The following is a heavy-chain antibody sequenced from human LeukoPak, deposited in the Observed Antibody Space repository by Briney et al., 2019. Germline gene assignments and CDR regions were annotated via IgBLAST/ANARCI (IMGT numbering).Heavy chain of an antibody. CDR1: GFTFSNNW. CDR2: IKQDGSEK. J-gene: IGHJ6*03. Sequence: PGGSLRLSCAASGFTFSNNWMSWVRQAPGKGLEWVANIKQDGSEKYYVDSVKGRFTISRDNAKNSLYLQMNSLRAEDTTVYYCARGISGNYVEEYYYYYMDVWGKGTTVTVSS. D-gene: IGHD1-26*01. V-gene: IGHV3-7*04. CDR3: ARGISGNYVEEYYYYYMDV.